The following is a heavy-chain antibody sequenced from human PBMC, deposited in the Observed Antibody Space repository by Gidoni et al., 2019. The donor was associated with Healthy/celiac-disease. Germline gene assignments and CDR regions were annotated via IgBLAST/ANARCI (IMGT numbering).Heavy chain of an antibody. Sequence: QVQLQESGPGLGKPSGTLSLPCTVAGGPISSYYWRWLRQPPGKGLELIGYIYYSGSTNYNPSLKSRVTISVDTSKNQFSLKLTAVTAAEPALYYCSRHCRLLQFVFDYWGQGTLVTVSS. J-gene: IGHJ4*02. D-gene: IGHD2-21*01. V-gene: IGHV4-59*08. CDR2: IYYSGST. CDR3: SRHCRLLQFVFDY. CDR1: GGPISSYY.